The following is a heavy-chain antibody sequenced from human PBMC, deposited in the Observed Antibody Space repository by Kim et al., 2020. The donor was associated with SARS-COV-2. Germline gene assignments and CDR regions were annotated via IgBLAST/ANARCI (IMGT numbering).Heavy chain of an antibody. Sequence: GGSLRLSCVASGFTFSSYAMHWVRQAPGKGLEWVAVISYDGSNKYYVDSVKGRFTISRDNSKNTLYLQMNSLRAEDTAVYYCARAPLSDYYYYYGMDVWGQVTTVTVSS. D-gene: IGHD3-16*02. J-gene: IGHJ6*02. CDR2: ISYDGSNK. V-gene: IGHV3-30*04. CDR1: GFTFSSYA. CDR3: ARAPLSDYYYYYGMDV.